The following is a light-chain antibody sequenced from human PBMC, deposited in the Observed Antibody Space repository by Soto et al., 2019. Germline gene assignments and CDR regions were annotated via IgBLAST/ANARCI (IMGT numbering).Light chain of an antibody. Sequence: EIVLTQSPATLSLSPGERATLSCRASQSVSIHLAWYQQKGGQAPRLLIYDTSNRATGIPARFSGSGSGTDFTLTISSLETEDSAVYYCQQRGNWPPVFTFGPGTKVDIK. CDR3: QQRGNWPPVFT. CDR1: QSVSIH. V-gene: IGKV3-11*01. J-gene: IGKJ3*01. CDR2: DTS.